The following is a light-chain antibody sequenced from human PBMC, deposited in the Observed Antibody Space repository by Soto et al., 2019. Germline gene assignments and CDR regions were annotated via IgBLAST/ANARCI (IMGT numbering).Light chain of an antibody. CDR3: PAWDVSLRGQV. CDR1: SSNIGSNY. J-gene: IGLJ3*02. CDR2: RNN. V-gene: IGLV1-47*01. Sequence: QSVLTQPPSASGTPGQRVTISCSGSSSNIGSNYVYWYQQLPGTAPKLLIYRNNQRPSGVPDRFSGSKSGTSASLAITGLPSEDEGDYYCPAWDVSLRGQVFGGGTKVTVL.